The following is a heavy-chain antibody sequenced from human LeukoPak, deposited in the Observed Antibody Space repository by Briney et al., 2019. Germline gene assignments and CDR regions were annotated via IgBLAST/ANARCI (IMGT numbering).Heavy chain of an antibody. Sequence: GRSLRLSCAASGFTFNTYGMNWVRQAPGKGLEWVAIIWYDGSDKYYAESVKGRFTISRDNSKNTMYLQVNSLRPEDTAVYYCARVGCTGGSCLAYNYYAMDVWGQGTTVTVSS. CDR3: ARVGCTGGSCLAYNYYAMDV. V-gene: IGHV3-33*01. CDR2: IWYDGSDK. J-gene: IGHJ6*02. D-gene: IGHD2-15*01. CDR1: GFTFNTYG.